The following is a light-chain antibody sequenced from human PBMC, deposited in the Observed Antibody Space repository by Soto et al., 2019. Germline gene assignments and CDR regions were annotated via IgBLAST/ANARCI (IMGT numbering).Light chain of an antibody. CDR3: SSYASSRTLI. CDR2: DVD. V-gene: IGLV2-14*03. Sequence: QSALTQSASVSGSPGQSITISCTGTSSDIGDHNYVSWYQHHPGKAPKLMIFDVDNRPSGVSNRFSGSKSGNTASLTISGLQADDEADYYCSSYASSRTLIFGGGTKLTVL. J-gene: IGLJ2*01. CDR1: SSDIGDHNY.